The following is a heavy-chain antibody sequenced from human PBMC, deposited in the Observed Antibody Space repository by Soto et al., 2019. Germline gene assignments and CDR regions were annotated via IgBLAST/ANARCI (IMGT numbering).Heavy chain of an antibody. CDR2: IDPSDSYT. Sequence: PGESLKISCKGSGYSFTSYWISWVRQMPGKGLEWMGRIDPSDSYTNYSPSFQGHVTISADKSISTAYLQWSSLKASDTAMYYCARRYIVVVPATNDYYYGMDVWGQGTTVTVSS. V-gene: IGHV5-10-1*01. D-gene: IGHD2-2*01. CDR3: ARRYIVVVPATNDYYYGMDV. CDR1: GYSFTSYW. J-gene: IGHJ6*02.